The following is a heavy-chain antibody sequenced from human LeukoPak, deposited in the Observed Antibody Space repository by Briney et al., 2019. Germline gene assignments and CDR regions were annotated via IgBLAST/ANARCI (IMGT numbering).Heavy chain of an antibody. J-gene: IGHJ4*02. CDR2: INGSGDAT. V-gene: IGHV3-23*01. CDR3: VKSDCGSDGCKLLSF. D-gene: IGHD2-21*01. Sequence: GGSLRLSCAAPGFIFSHYTMTWVRQAPGKGLEWVSSINGSGDATKYADSVMGRFTVSRDNSKNTVSLQMNSLRAEDTAIYYCVKSDCGSDGCKLLSFWGQGTLVTASS. CDR1: GFIFSHYT.